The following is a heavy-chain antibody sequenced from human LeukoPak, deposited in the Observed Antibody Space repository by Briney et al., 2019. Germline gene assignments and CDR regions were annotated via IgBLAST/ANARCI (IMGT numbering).Heavy chain of an antibody. CDR1: GYTFTDYA. V-gene: IGHV7-4-1*02. CDR3: AREISPGSGSPFDY. J-gene: IGHJ4*02. Sequence: ASVKVSCKASGYTFTDYAMSWLRQASGQGLQWMGWINTNTGNPTYAQGFPGRFVFSFDTSVSTAYLQISSLKPEDSAVYYCAREISPGSGSPFDYWGQGTLVTVSS. CDR2: INTNTGNP. D-gene: IGHD3-10*01.